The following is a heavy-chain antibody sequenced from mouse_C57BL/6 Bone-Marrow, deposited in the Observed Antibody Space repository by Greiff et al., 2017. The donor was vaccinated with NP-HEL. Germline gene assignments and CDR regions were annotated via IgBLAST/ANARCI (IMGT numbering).Heavy chain of an antibody. J-gene: IGHJ4*01. D-gene: IGHD2-4*01. CDR2: ISDGGSYT. V-gene: IGHV5-4*01. CDR3: ARERGDYTILYYAMDY. CDR1: GFTFSSYA. Sequence: EVKVVESGGGLVKPGGSLKLSCAASGFTFSSYAMSWVRQTPEKRLEWVATISDGGSYTYYPDNVKGRFTISRDNAKNNLYLQMSHLKSEDTAMYYCARERGDYTILYYAMDYWGQGTSVTVSS.